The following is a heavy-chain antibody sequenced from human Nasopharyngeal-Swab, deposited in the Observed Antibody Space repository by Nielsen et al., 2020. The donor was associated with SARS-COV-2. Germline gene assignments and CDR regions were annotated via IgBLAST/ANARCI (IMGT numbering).Heavy chain of an antibody. CDR1: GYTFTGYY. V-gene: IGHV1-2*06. J-gene: IGHJ4*02. CDR3: GFSVLVLALAY. CDR2: INPNSGGT. Sequence: ASVKVSCKASGYTFTGYYMHWVRQAPGQGLEWMGRINPNSGGTNYAQKFQGRVTMTRDTSISTAYMELSRLRSDDTAVYYCGFSVLVLALAYWGQGTLVTVSS. D-gene: IGHD3-3*02.